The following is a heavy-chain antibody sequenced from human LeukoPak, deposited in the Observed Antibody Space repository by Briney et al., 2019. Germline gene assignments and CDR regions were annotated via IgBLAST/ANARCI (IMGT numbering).Heavy chain of an antibody. CDR3: ARDVYSGSSPADY. D-gene: IGHD1-26*01. J-gene: IGHJ4*02. V-gene: IGHV3-20*04. Sequence: GGSLRLSCAASGFTFDDYGMSWVRQAPGKGLEWVSGINWNGGSTGYADSMKGRFTISRDNAKKSLYLQMNSLRVEDTALYYCARDVYSGSSPADYWGQGTLVTVSS. CDR1: GFTFDDYG. CDR2: INWNGGST.